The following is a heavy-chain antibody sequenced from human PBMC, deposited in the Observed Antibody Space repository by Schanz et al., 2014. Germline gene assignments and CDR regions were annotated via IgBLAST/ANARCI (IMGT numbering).Heavy chain of an antibody. V-gene: IGHV4-59*01. D-gene: IGHD2-2*01. J-gene: IGHJ4*02. CDR2: IYYSGST. CDR1: SASIRTYY. CDR3: ARGRVVPAAPEFDY. Sequence: QVQLQESGPGLVKPSETLSLTCTVSSASIRTYYWSWIRQPPGKGLEWIGYIYYSGSTTYNPSLKSRVTISVDTSKKQFSLILSSVTAADTAVYYCARGRVVPAAPEFDYWGQGILVTVSS.